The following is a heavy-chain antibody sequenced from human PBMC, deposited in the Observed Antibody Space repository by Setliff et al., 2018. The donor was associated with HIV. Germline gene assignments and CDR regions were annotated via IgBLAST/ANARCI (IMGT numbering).Heavy chain of an antibody. CDR2: IFPGDSDT. J-gene: IGHJ6*03. CDR3: ARQPGRAAMARENYYYYYMDV. D-gene: IGHD2-2*01. Sequence: PGESLKISCKGSGYSFTGYWIGWVRQMPGKGLEWMGIIFPGDSDTRYSPSFQGQVTISADTSISTAYLQWRSLKASDTAMYYCARQPGRAAMARENYYYYYMDVWGKGTTVTVSS. CDR1: GYSFTGYW. V-gene: IGHV5-51*01.